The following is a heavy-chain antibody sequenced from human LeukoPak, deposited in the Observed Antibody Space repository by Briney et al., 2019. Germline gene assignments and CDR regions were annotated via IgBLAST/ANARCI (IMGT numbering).Heavy chain of an antibody. J-gene: IGHJ3*02. Sequence: GESLKISCKASGYTFTDYWIAWVRQMPGKGLEWMGIIYPGDSDTRYSPSFQGQVTISADKSISTAYLQWSSLKASDTAMYYCARSLGYCSSTSCQGAFDIWGQGTMVTVSP. D-gene: IGHD2-2*01. CDR3: ARSLGYCSSTSCQGAFDI. V-gene: IGHV5-51*01. CDR1: GYTFTDYW. CDR2: IYPGDSDT.